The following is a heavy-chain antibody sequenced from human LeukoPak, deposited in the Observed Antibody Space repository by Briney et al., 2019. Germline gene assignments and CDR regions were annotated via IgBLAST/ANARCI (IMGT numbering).Heavy chain of an antibody. J-gene: IGHJ4*02. V-gene: IGHV4-39*07. CDR3: ARQVAGWFGESNFDY. Sequence: PSETLSLTCTVSGGSISSSSYYWGWIRQPPGKGLEWIGSIYYSGSTYYNPSLKSRVTISVDTSKNQFSLKLSSVTAADTAMYYCARQVAGWFGESNFDYWGQGTLVTVSS. CDR1: GGSISSSSYY. D-gene: IGHD3-10*01. CDR2: IYYSGST.